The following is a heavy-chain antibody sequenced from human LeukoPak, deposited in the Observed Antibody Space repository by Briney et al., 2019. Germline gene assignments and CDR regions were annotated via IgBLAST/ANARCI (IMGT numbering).Heavy chain of an antibody. Sequence: ASVKVYCKASGYTFTSYGISWVRQAPGQGLEWMGWISAYNGNTNYAQKLQGRVTMTTDTSTSTAYMELRSLRSDDTAVYYCARVKRYSYGSDNNYYFDYWGQGTLVTVSS. CDR3: ARVKRYSYGSDNNYYFDY. CDR1: GYTFTSYG. J-gene: IGHJ4*02. CDR2: ISAYNGNT. D-gene: IGHD5-18*01. V-gene: IGHV1-18*01.